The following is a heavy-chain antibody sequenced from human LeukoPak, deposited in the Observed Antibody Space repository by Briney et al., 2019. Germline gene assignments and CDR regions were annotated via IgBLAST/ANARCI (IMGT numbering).Heavy chain of an antibody. CDR1: GGSISSGDYY. D-gene: IGHD1-26*01. V-gene: IGHV4-30-4*08. CDR3: AREGSGSYPPHAFDI. Sequence: SETLSLTCTVSGGSISSGDYYWSWIRQPPGKGLEWIGYIYYSGSTYYNPSLKSRVTISVDTSKNQFSLKLSSVTAADTAVYYCAREGSGSYPPHAFDIWGQGTMVTVSS. J-gene: IGHJ3*02. CDR2: IYYSGST.